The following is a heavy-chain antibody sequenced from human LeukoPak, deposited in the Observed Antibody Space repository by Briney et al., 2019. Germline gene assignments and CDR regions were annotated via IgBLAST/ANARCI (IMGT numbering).Heavy chain of an antibody. CDR3: ARDWTREQNDPYFDY. CDR2: ISYDGSNK. CDR1: GFTFSSYA. V-gene: IGHV3-30-3*01. D-gene: IGHD1-26*01. Sequence: GGSLRLSCAASGFTFSSYAMHWVRQAPGKGLEWVAVISYDGSNKYYADSVKGRFTISRDNSKNTLYLQMNSLRAEDTAVYYCARDWTREQNDPYFDYWGQGTLVTVSS. J-gene: IGHJ4*02.